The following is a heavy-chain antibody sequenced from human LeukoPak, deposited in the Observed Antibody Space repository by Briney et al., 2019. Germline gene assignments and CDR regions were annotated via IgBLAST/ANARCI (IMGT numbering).Heavy chain of an antibody. CDR1: GGSVSSTSNY. Sequence: PSETLSLTCTVSGGSVSSTSNYWSWIRQPPGKGLEWIGYIYYSGSTNYNPSLKSRVTISLDSSKNHFSLSLSSVTAADTAVYYCARDAGAAAAFYYFDFWGQGTLVTVSS. V-gene: IGHV4-61*03. CDR2: IYYSGST. J-gene: IGHJ4*02. CDR3: ARDAGAAAAFYYFDF. D-gene: IGHD6-13*01.